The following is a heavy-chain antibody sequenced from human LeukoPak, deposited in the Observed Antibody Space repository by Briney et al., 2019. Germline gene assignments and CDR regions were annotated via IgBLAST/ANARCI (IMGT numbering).Heavy chain of an antibody. J-gene: IGHJ3*01. D-gene: IGHD4-17*01. CDR2: ILGGGGT. CDR3: GQDPNGNYIGAFDF. V-gene: IGHV3-23*01. Sequence: GGSLRLSCAASGLIFHNYALVCIRRAPGKGPEWVSAILGGGGTFYADAVKGRFTISRDNSKNTLYLQMNSLRAEDTATYYCGQDPNGNYIGAFDFWGRGTMVTVSS. CDR1: GLIFHNYA.